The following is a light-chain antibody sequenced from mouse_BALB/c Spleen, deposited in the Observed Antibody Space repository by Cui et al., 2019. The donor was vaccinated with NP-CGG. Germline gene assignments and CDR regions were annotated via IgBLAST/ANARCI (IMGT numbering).Light chain of an antibody. CDR2: STN. V-gene: IGLV1*01. Sequence: QAVVTQESALTTSPGETVTLTYRSSTGAVTTGNYANWVQEKPDHLFTGLIGSTNNRAPGVPARFSGSLIGDKAALTITGAQTEDEAIYFCALWYSNHWVFGGGTKPTVL. CDR3: ALWYSNHWV. CDR1: TGAVTTGNY. J-gene: IGLJ1*01.